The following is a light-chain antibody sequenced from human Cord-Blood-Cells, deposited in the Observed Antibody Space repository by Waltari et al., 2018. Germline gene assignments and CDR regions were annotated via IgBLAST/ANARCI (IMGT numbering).Light chain of an antibody. Sequence: DIQMTQSPSSLSASVGDRVTITCRASQSISSYLNWYQQKPGKAPKLLIYAASSLQSGVPSRFSGSGSGTDFTLTISSLQPEDFATYYCQQYYSNPWTCRRENKVENK. CDR2: AAS. CDR3: QQYYSNPWT. V-gene: IGKV1-39*01. CDR1: QSISSY. J-gene: IGKJ1*01.